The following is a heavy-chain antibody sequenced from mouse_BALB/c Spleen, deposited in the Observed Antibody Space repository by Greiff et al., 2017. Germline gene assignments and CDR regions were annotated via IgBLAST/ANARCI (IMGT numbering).Heavy chain of an antibody. CDR1: GFNIKDTY. Sequence: EVKLMESGAELVKPGASVKLSCTASGFNIKDTYMHWVKQRPEQGLEWIGRIDPANGNTKYDPKFQGKATITADTSSNTAYLQLSSLTSEDTAVYYCARQPYYAMDYWGQGTSVTVSS. J-gene: IGHJ4*01. V-gene: IGHV14-3*02. CDR2: IDPANGNT. CDR3: ARQPYYAMDY.